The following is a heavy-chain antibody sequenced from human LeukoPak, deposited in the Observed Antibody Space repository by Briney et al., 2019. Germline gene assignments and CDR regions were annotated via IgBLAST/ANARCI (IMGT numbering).Heavy chain of an antibody. CDR2: ISWERGST. CDR1: GFTFDDYA. V-gene: IGHV3-43D*03. D-gene: IGHD2-15*01. CDR3: AKEGGRSPPPNWIDS. Sequence: GGSLRLSCAASGFTFDDYAMHWVRQAPGKSLEWVSLISWERGSTYYADSVKGRFTISRDNSKNSLYLQMNSLRVEDTAFYYCAKEGGRSPPPNWIDSWGQGTLVTVSS. J-gene: IGHJ5*01.